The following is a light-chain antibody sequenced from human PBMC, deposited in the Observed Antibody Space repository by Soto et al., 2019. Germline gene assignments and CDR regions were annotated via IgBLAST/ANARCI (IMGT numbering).Light chain of an antibody. CDR1: QDVGKW. Sequence: EIQMTQSPSSVSASVGDRVTITCRASQDVGKWLAWYQQKPGKAPTLLIHRASSLQSVVPSRYSGSGSVTHLTLTISSLQPDHFATYYCHQANSSPYMFGQATPL. V-gene: IGKV1-12*01. J-gene: IGKJ5*01. CDR2: RAS. CDR3: HQANSSPYM.